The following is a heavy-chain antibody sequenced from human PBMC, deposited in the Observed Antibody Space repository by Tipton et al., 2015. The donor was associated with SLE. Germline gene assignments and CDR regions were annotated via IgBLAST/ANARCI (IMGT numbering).Heavy chain of an antibody. CDR2: IIPIFGTA. Sequence: QVQLVQSGPEVKKPGSSVKVSCKASGVTFSTYAISWVRQAPGQGLEWMGGIIPIFGTANSAQKFQGRLTITADESTSTAYMELSSLRSEDTAVYYCARGTIFGVVGYYGMDVWGQGTTVTVSS. CDR1: GVTFSTYA. V-gene: IGHV1-69*01. J-gene: IGHJ6*02. D-gene: IGHD3-3*01. CDR3: ARGTIFGVVGYYGMDV.